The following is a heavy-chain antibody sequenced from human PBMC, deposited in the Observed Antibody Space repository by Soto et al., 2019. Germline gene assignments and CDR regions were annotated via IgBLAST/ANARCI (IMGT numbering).Heavy chain of an antibody. Sequence: EVQLLESGGGLVQPGGSLRLSCAASGFTFSTYALTWVRQAPGKGLEWVSRIGTHADTTYYVASVQGRFSISRDNSKNAVYLQMSSLSDEDTAVYYCARPYVEVAVNDALDIWGRGTLGTVS. CDR2: IGTHADTT. CDR1: GFTFSTYA. CDR3: ARPYVEVAVNDALDI. D-gene: IGHD3-16*01. J-gene: IGHJ3*02. V-gene: IGHV3-23*01.